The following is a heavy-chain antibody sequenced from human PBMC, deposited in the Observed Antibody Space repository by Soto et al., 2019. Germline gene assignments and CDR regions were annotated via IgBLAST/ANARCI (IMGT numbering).Heavy chain of an antibody. J-gene: IGHJ4*02. D-gene: IGHD6-13*01. V-gene: IGHV3-30*03. Sequence: QVQLVESGGGVVQPGRSLRLSCAASGFTFSSYGMHWVRQAPGKGLEWVAVISYDGSNKYYADSVKGRFTISRDNSKNTLYLQMNSLRAEDTAVYYCAVGIAAPTGWGQGTLVTVSS. CDR1: GFTFSSYG. CDR3: AVGIAAPTG. CDR2: ISYDGSNK.